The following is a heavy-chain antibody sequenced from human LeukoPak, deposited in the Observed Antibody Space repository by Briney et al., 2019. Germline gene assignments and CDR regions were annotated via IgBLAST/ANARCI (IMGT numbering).Heavy chain of an antibody. V-gene: IGHV3-23*01. CDR1: GFTFSSYA. D-gene: IGHD3-22*01. CDR2: ISGSCGST. Sequence: GGSLRLSCAASGFTFSSYAMSWVRQAPGQGLEWVSAISGSCGSTYYAVSVRGRFTIYRDKTKNSLYLQMNSLRVEDTAFYYCARDDLLHRNWFDPWGQGTLVTVSS. J-gene: IGHJ5*02. CDR3: ARDDLLHRNWFDP.